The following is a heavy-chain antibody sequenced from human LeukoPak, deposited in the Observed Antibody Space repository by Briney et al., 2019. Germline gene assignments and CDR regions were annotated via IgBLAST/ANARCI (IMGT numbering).Heavy chain of an antibody. CDR2: IVVGSGNT. V-gene: IGHV1-58*02. Sequence: SVKVSCKASVFTFTSSAMQWVRQARGQRLEWIGWIVVGSGNTNYAQKFQERVTITRDMSTSTAYMELSSLRPEDTAVYYCAAEPPNRNLGGYWGQGTLVTVSS. CDR3: AAEPPNRNLGGY. CDR1: VFTFTSSA. J-gene: IGHJ4*02. D-gene: IGHD1-1*01.